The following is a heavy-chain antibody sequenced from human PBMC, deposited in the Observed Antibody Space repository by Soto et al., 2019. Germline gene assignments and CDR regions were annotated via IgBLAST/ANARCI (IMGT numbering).Heavy chain of an antibody. Sequence: EVQLVESGGNLVQPGGSLRLSCEASGFTFSGFDMHWVRQPTGKGLEWDSTIGTAGDTYYAVSVKGRFTISRDNAKNSLSLQMNSLRAGDTAVYFCARGQEVGAHFFDSWGQGTQVTVSS. CDR3: ARGQEVGAHFFDS. CDR2: IGTAGDT. V-gene: IGHV3-13*01. D-gene: IGHD2-15*01. J-gene: IGHJ4*02. CDR1: GFTFSGFD.